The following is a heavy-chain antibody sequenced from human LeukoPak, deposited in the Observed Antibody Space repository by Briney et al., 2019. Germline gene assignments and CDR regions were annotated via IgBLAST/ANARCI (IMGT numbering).Heavy chain of an antibody. D-gene: IGHD2-21*02. CDR1: GGSISSYY. J-gene: IGHJ4*02. CDR2: IYDSGST. CDR3: AREAYCGGDCYSGFDY. V-gene: IGHV4-59*01. Sequence: SETLSLTCTVSGGSISSYYWSWIRQPPGKGLEWIGYIYDSGSTNYNPSLKSRVTISVDTSKNRFSLKLSSVTAADTAVYFCAREAYCGGDCYSGFDYWGQGTLVTVSS.